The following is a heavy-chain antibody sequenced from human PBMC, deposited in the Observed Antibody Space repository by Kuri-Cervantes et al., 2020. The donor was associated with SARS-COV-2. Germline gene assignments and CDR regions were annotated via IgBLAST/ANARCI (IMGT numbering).Heavy chain of an antibody. J-gene: IGHJ4*02. CDR2: IYSGGST. Sequence: GESLKISCAASGFTVSSNYMSWVRQAPGKGLEWVSVIYSGGSTYYADSVKGRFTISRDNSKNTLYLQMNSLRAEDTAVYYCAKDRAPRSSDYFDYWGQGTLVTVSS. CDR1: GFTVSSNY. D-gene: IGHD6-25*01. V-gene: IGHV3-53*05. CDR3: AKDRAPRSSDYFDY.